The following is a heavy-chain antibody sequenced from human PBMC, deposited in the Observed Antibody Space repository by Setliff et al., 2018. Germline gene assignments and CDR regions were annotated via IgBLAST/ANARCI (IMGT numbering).Heavy chain of an antibody. V-gene: IGHV1-8*03. J-gene: IGHJ4*02. D-gene: IGHD2-21*02. Sequence: ASVKVSCKASGYTFTSYDINWVRQATGQGLEWMGWMNPNSGNTGYAQKFQGRVTITADESTSTAYMELSSLRSEDTAVYYCASHGGNSLSIYYWGRGTLVTVSS. CDR3: ASHGGNSLSIYY. CDR2: MNPNSGNT. CDR1: GYTFTSYD.